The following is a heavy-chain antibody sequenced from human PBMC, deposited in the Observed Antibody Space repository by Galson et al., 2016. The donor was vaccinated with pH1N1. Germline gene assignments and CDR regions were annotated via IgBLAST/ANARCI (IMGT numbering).Heavy chain of an antibody. V-gene: IGHV7-4-1*02. CDR2: INTNTGSP. D-gene: IGHD5-24*01. J-gene: IGHJ4*02. Sequence: SVKVSCKASGYTFTTYTMHWVRQAPGQGLEWMGWINTNTGSPAYAQGFTGRFVFSLDTSVTTAYLQISSLKAEDTAMYYCARGAPEWLHLGYFDYWGQGPLVTVSS. CDR1: GYTFTTYT. CDR3: ARGAPEWLHLGYFDY.